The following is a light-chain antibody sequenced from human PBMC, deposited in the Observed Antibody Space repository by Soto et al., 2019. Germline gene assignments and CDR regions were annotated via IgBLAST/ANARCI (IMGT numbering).Light chain of an antibody. CDR1: SSDVGTHGY. Sequence: QSALTQPPSASGSPGQSVTISCTGTSSDVGTHGYVSWYQRHAGKAPKLMIYDVTKRPSGVPDRFSGSKSANTASLTVSGLQAEDEADYYCMCYAGGNNWVFGGGTKLPVL. CDR3: MCYAGGNNWV. J-gene: IGLJ3*02. CDR2: DVT. V-gene: IGLV2-8*01.